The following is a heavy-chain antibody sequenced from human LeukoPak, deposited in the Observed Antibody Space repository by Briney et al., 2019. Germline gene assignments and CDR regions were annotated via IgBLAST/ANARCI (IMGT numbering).Heavy chain of an antibody. D-gene: IGHD5-12*01. Sequence: PGGSLRLSCAASGFTFSSYGMHWVRQAPGKGLEWVANIKQDRSEKYYVDSVKGRFTISRDNAKNSLSVQMNSLRAEDTAVYYCARATTAFDYWGQGTLVTV. CDR3: ARATTAFDY. CDR2: IKQDRSEK. CDR1: GFTFSSYG. J-gene: IGHJ4*02. V-gene: IGHV3-7*04.